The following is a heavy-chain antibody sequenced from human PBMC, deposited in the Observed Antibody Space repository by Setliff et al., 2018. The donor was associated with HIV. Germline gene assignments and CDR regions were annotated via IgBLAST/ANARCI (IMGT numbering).Heavy chain of an antibody. V-gene: IGHV3-11*04. CDR1: GFTFNSYW. CDR3: VRDRLVGNTKYFDL. D-gene: IGHD2-8*02. CDR2: ISNTGRTR. Sequence: GGSLRLSCAASGFTFNSYWMSWVRQAPGKGLEWISYISNTGRTRHYADSVKGRFTISRDNAEKSLFLQMNNLRVEDTAFYYCVRDRLVGNTKYFDLWGRGTLVTVSS. J-gene: IGHJ2*01.